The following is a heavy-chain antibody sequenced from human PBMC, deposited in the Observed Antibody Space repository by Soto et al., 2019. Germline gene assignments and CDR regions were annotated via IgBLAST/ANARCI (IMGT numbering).Heavy chain of an antibody. J-gene: IGHJ6*02. D-gene: IGHD2-15*01. V-gene: IGHV1-69*13. CDR1: GGTFSTHA. Sequence: SVKVSCKASGGTFSTHAIIWVRQAPGHGLEWMGGIIPISGTTYYTQTFQGRVTITADEPTSTAFMELSSLKSEDTAVFYCARGYCSGGNCYSGMDVWGQGTMVTVSS. CDR3: ARGYCSGGNCYSGMDV. CDR2: IIPISGTT.